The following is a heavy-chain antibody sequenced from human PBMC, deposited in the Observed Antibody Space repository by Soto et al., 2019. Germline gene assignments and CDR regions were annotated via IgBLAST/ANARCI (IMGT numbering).Heavy chain of an antibody. J-gene: IGHJ6*02. CDR1: GYTFTGYY. V-gene: IGHV1-2*04. CDR3: ARDLGYSGSYRYYYYYGMDV. Sequence: ASVKVSCKASGYTFTGYYMHWVRQAPGQGLEWMGWINPNSGGTNYAQKLQGWVTMTRDTSISTAYMEMSRLRSDDTAVYYCARDLGYSGSYRYYYYYGMDVWGQGTTVTVSS. D-gene: IGHD1-26*01. CDR2: INPNSGGT.